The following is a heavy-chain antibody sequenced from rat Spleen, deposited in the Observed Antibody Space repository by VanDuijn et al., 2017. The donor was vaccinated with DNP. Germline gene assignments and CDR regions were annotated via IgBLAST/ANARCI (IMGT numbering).Heavy chain of an antibody. Sequence: EVQLVESGGGLVQPGGSLKLSCAASGFTFSNYGMAWVRQAPTKGLEWVASISTGGGDSYYPDSVKGRFTISRDNAKNTLYLQMNSLRSEDTASYYCARGGRSYFDYWGQGVMVTVSS. J-gene: IGHJ2*01. CDR1: GFTFSNYG. CDR3: ARGGRSYFDY. CDR2: ISTGGGDS. D-gene: IGHD1-11*01. V-gene: IGHV5S13*01.